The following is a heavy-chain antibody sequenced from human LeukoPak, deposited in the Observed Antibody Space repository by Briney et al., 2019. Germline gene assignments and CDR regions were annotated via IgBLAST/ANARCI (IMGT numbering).Heavy chain of an antibody. V-gene: IGHV4-34*01. Sequence: ASETLSLTCAGYGWSFSGYYWSWIRQPPGKGLEWIGEINHSGGTNYNQSLKSRVTISVDTSKNQFSLKLSSVTAADTAVYYCARGVTLGGAHYWGQGTLVTVSS. D-gene: IGHD2-21*02. CDR2: INHSGGT. CDR3: ARGVTLGGAHY. CDR1: GWSFSGYY. J-gene: IGHJ4*02.